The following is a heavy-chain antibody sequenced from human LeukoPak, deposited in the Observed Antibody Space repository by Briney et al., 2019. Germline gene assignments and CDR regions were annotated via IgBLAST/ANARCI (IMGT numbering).Heavy chain of an antibody. CDR3: ARRADYDFWSGYYWSDPPNRWFDP. CDR2: IYYSGST. D-gene: IGHD3-3*01. Sequence: PSETLSLTCTVSGGSISSSSYYWGWIRQPPGKGLEWIGSIYYSGSTYYNPSLKSRVTISVDTSKNQFSLKLSSVTAADTAVYYCARRADYDFWSGYYWSDPPNRWFDPWGQGTLVTVSS. CDR1: GGSISSSSYY. J-gene: IGHJ5*02. V-gene: IGHV4-39*01.